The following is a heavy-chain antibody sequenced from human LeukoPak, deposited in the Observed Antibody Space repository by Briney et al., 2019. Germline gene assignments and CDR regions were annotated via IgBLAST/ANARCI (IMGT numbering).Heavy chain of an antibody. D-gene: IGHD6-19*01. CDR3: ASRGHGSGWYSDPFDY. V-gene: IGHV3-30-3*01. CDR1: EFTFSNYA. J-gene: IGHJ4*02. CDR2: ISYDGSNK. Sequence: GGSLRLSCAASEFTFSNYAVHWVRQAPGKGLEWVAVISYDGSNKYYADSVRGRFTISRDNAKNSLYLQMNSLRAEDTAVYYCASRGHGSGWYSDPFDYWGQGTLVTVSS.